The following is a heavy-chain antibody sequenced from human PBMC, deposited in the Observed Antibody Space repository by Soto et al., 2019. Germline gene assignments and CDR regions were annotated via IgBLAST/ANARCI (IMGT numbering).Heavy chain of an antibody. V-gene: IGHV4-59*08. D-gene: IGHD2-8*02. Sequence: QVQLQESGPGLVRPSEILSLTCTVSGGSVNNYYWSWIRQPPGKRLEWIGYIYYSGTTNYNPSFETRVTISVDTSKNQFSLNLKSVTDADTAVYYCARHEDGGVQRIWGRGTMVTVSS. CDR3: ARHEDGGVQRI. CDR1: GGSVNNYY. J-gene: IGHJ3*02. CDR2: IYYSGTT.